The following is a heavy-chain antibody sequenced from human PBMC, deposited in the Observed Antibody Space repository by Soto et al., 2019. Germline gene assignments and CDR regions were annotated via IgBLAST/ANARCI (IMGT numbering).Heavy chain of an antibody. CDR3: ARDGAPPYSSSLSYYYGVDV. V-gene: IGHV3-53*02. D-gene: IGHD6-6*01. Sequence: EVQLVETGGGLIQPGGSLRLSCAASGFTVSSNYMSWVRQAPGKGLEWVSVIYSGGSTYYADSVKGRFTISRDNSKNTLYLQMNSLRAEDTAVYYCARDGAPPYSSSLSYYYGVDVWGQGTTVTVSS. CDR1: GFTVSSNY. J-gene: IGHJ6*02. CDR2: IYSGGST.